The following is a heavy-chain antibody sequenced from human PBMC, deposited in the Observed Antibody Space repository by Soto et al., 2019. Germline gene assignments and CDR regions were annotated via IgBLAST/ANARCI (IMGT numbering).Heavy chain of an antibody. V-gene: IGHV3-23*01. CDR1: GFTVSRNY. J-gene: IGHJ6*02. Sequence: QTGGSLRLSCAASGFTVSRNYMSWVRQAPGKGLEWVSSISGSGGSTYYADSVKGRFTISRDNSKNTLYLQMNSLRAEDTAVYYCATYSGNYERYGVYYGMDVWGQGTTVTVSS. CDR3: ATYSGNYERYGVYYGMDV. CDR2: ISGSGGST. D-gene: IGHD1-26*01.